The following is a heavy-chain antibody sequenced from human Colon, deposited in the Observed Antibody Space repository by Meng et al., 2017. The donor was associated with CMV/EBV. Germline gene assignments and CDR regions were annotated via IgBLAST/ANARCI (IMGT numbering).Heavy chain of an antibody. D-gene: IGHD3-22*01. J-gene: IGHJ4*02. CDR3: ARGKNYYDSSGYRKGLDY. V-gene: IGHV1-2*02. CDR2: INPNSGGT. CDR1: GYTFTDNY. Sequence: VQLVRSGAEAKTPGASVKASCKASGYTFTDNYMHWVRQAPGQGLEWMGWINPNSGGTNYAQKFQGRVTMTRDTSISTAYMELSRLRSDDTAVYYCARGKNYYDSSGYRKGLDYWGQGTLVTVSS.